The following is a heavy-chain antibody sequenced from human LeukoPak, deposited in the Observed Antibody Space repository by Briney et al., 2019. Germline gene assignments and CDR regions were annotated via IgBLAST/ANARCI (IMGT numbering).Heavy chain of an antibody. D-gene: IGHD6-13*01. Sequence: PGGSLRLSCAASGFTFSSYNMNWVRQAPGKGLEWVSSITSSSRYKYYADSVKGRFTISRDNTKNSLYLQMNGLRAEDTAVYYCARGFSGTWFDYWGQGTLVTVSS. V-gene: IGHV3-21*01. J-gene: IGHJ4*02. CDR2: ITSSSRYK. CDR3: ARGFSGTWFDY. CDR1: GFTFSSYN.